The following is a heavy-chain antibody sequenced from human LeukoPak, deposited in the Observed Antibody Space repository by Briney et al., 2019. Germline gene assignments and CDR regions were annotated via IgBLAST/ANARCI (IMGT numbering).Heavy chain of an antibody. CDR1: GYTFTAYA. V-gene: IGHV1-2*02. Sequence: GASVKVSCTSSGYTFTAYAMHWVRQAPGQGLEWMGWITPSGGANYAQKFQGRVTMTRDTSISTAYMDLSRLTSDDTAVYYCARERYGDGFAHFDYWGQGTLVTVSS. J-gene: IGHJ4*02. D-gene: IGHD5-24*01. CDR2: ITPSGGA. CDR3: ARERYGDGFAHFDY.